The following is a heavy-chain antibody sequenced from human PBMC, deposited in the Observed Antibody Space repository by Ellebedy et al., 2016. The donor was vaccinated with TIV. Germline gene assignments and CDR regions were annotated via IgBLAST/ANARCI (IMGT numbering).Heavy chain of an antibody. D-gene: IGHD5-12*01. V-gene: IGHV3-48*03. CDR3: AKSLWFDGYDSFDS. Sequence: LSLTCVASGFSLSSYEMNWVRQAPGKGLEWISYIDSSGNAKIYAEAVRGRFTISRDNSRNTLYLQMNSLRAEDTAIFYCAKSLWFDGYDSFDSWGQGTLVTVSS. CDR2: IDSSGNAK. J-gene: IGHJ4*02. CDR1: GFSLSSYE.